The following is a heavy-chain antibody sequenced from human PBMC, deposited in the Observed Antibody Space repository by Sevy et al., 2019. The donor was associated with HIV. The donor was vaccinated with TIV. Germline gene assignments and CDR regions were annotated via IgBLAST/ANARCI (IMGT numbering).Heavy chain of an antibody. Sequence: GGSLRLSCAASGFTFSSYCMSWVRQAPGQGLEWVANIKQDGSEKYYVDSVKGRFTISRDNAKNSLYLQMNSLRAEDTAVYYCAGVPVQAVRGVIINFDYWGQGTLVTVSS. CDR2: IKQDGSEK. J-gene: IGHJ4*02. CDR3: AGVPVQAVRGVIINFDY. D-gene: IGHD3-10*02. CDR1: GFTFSSYC. V-gene: IGHV3-7*01.